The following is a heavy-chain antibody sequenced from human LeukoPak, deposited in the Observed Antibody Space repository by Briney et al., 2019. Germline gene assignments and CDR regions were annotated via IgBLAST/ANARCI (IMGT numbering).Heavy chain of an antibody. D-gene: IGHD4-17*01. V-gene: IGHV3-23*01. CDR1: GFTFSSYA. J-gene: IGHJ4*02. CDR2: ISGSGGGT. Sequence: GGSLRLSCAASGFTFSSYAISWVRQAPGKGLEWVSAISGSGGGTYYADSVKGRFTISRDNSKNTLYLQMNSLRAEDTAVYYCAKRRDPGRYGETAPFDYWGQGTLVTVSS. CDR3: AKRRDPGRYGETAPFDY.